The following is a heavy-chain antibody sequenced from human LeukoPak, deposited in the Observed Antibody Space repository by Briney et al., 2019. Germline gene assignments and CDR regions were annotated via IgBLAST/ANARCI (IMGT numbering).Heavy chain of an antibody. J-gene: IGHJ4*02. Sequence: PGGSLRLSCAACVFTFSDYSMNWVRQAPGKGLEWVSYISGRSSTIYYADSVKGRFTISRDNAKNSMYLQMNSLRAEDTAVYYCARDRIKSGSYYFDYWGQGTLVTVSS. D-gene: IGHD1-26*01. CDR3: ARDRIKSGSYYFDY. CDR1: VFTFSDYS. V-gene: IGHV3-48*01. CDR2: ISGRSSTI.